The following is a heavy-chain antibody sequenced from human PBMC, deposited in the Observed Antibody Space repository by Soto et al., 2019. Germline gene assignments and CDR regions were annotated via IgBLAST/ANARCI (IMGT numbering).Heavy chain of an antibody. Sequence: QLQLQESGPGLVKPSQTLSLTCPVSGDSMASGDYYWTWIRQPPGKGLEWIGYIYYIGTTFYNPSLESRVNISIDTSKNHFSLRLTSVTAADTAVYYCSRGSTYYGFLTWGQGTLVTVSS. V-gene: IGHV4-30-4*01. CDR3: SRGSTYYGFLT. J-gene: IGHJ5*02. D-gene: IGHD3-10*01. CDR2: IYYIGTT. CDR1: GDSMASGDYY.